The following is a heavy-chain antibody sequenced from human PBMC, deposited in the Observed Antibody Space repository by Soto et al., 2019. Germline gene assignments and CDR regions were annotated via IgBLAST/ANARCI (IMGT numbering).Heavy chain of an antibody. J-gene: IGHJ6*02. CDR2: ISGSGGST. CDR1: GFTFSSYA. CDR3: GLGSWYYYGMGV. D-gene: IGHD3-10*01. Sequence: PGGSLRLSWSASGFTFSSYAMSWVRQAPGKGLEWVSAISGSGGSTYYADSVKGRFTISRDNSKNTLYLQMNSLRAEDTAVYYCGLGSWYYYGMGVWGQGTTVTVSS. V-gene: IGHV3-23*01.